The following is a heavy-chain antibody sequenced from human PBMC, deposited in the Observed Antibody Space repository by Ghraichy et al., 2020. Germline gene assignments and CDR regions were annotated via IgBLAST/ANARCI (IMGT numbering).Heavy chain of an antibody. CDR2: FSWDGGST. V-gene: IGHV3-43*01. Sequence: GSLRLSCAASGFTFDDYTMHWVRQAPGKGLECVSLFSWDGGSTYYADSVKGRFTISRDNNKNSLYLQMNSLRTEDTALYYCAKDIGYYGSGSYYRYYYYGMDVWCQGTTVTVSS. D-gene: IGHD3-10*01. CDR3: AKDIGYYGSGSYYRYYYYGMDV. J-gene: IGHJ6*02. CDR1: GFTFDDYT.